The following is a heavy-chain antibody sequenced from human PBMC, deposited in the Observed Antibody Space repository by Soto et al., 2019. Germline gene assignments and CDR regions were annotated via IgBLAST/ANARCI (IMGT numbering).Heavy chain of an antibody. Sequence: GGSLRLSCAAYGFTCSSYGMHWVRQAPGKGLEWVAVISYDGSNKYYADSVKGRFTISRDNSKNTLYLQMNSLRAEDTAVYYSTKGPVRDYYDRSGYPYYYYGMDVWGQGTTVTVSS. CDR2: ISYDGSNK. J-gene: IGHJ6*02. CDR3: TKGPVRDYYDRSGYPYYYYGMDV. D-gene: IGHD3-22*01. CDR1: GFTCSSYG. V-gene: IGHV3-30*18.